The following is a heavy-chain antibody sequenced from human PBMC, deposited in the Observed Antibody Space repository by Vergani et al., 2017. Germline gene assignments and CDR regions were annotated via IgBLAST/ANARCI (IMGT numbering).Heavy chain of an antibody. Sequence: QLQLQESGPGLVKPSETLSLSCRVSGESISRRYYYWGFIRPPPGKGLEWIGAISSSGSPYYNPTLKSRLAFSVDTSKNHLSLRLKSVTATDTGLCYCARAVGRRGIDDGCHVWGRGRMV. D-gene: IGHD2-21*01. J-gene: IGHJ3*01. V-gene: IGHV4-39*02. CDR3: ARAVGRRGIDDGCHV. CDR1: GESISRRYYY. CDR2: ISSSGSP.